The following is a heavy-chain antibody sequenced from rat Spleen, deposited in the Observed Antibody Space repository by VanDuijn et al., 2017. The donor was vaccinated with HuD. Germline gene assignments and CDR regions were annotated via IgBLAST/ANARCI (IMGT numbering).Heavy chain of an antibody. D-gene: IGHD1-11*01. Sequence: EVQLVETGGGLVQPGGSLQLSCVASGFTFSGYWMYWIRQAPGEGLEWISFISPDGGGTYYPDSVKGRFTISRDNAKSTLYLQMDSLRSEDTATYYCATDQGYGGYSAYWYFDFWGQGTLVTVSP. CDR3: ATDQGYGGYSAYWYFDF. CDR1: GFTFSGYW. J-gene: IGHJ3*01. V-gene: IGHV5-58*01. CDR2: ISPDGGGT.